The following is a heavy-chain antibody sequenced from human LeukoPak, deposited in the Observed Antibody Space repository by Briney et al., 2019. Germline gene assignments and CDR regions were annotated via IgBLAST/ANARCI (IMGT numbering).Heavy chain of an antibody. CDR2: ISYDGRNK. CDR1: GFTFSNYA. J-gene: IGHJ4*02. V-gene: IGHV3-30-3*01. Sequence: GGSLRLSCAASGFTFSNYAIYWVRQAPGKGLEWVAVISYDGRNKYYADSVKGRFTISRDDSKNTLYLQMNSLRAEDTAVYYCAKESDYGDGYYFDYWGQGTLVTVSS. CDR3: AKESDYGDGYYFDY. D-gene: IGHD4-17*01.